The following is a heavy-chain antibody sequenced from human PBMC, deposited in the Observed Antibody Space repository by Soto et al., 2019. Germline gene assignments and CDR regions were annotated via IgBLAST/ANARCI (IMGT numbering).Heavy chain of an antibody. D-gene: IGHD6-13*01. V-gene: IGHV3-21*01. CDR3: TRDASRDSSARGWFDP. J-gene: IGHJ5*02. Sequence: PGGSLRLSCAASVFTFRSFTMNWVRQAPGKGLEWVSTISSNSAYIYYTDALRARFTISRDNAKNSLHLQMNSLRAEDTAVYYCTRDASRDSSARGWFDPWGPGTLVTVSS. CDR2: ISSNSAYI. CDR1: VFTFRSFT.